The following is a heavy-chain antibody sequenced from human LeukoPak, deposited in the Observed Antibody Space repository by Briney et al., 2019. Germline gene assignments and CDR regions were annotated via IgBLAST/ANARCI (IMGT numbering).Heavy chain of an antibody. Sequence: GGSLRLSCAASGFTFSSYGMSWVRQAPGKGLEWVSAISGSGGSTYYADSVKGRFTISRDNSKNTLYLQMNSLRAEDTAVYYCAKEDYDFWSGYHGGLDYWGQGTLVTVSS. V-gene: IGHV3-23*01. CDR2: ISGSGGST. D-gene: IGHD3-3*01. CDR1: GFTFSSYG. CDR3: AKEDYDFWSGYHGGLDY. J-gene: IGHJ4*02.